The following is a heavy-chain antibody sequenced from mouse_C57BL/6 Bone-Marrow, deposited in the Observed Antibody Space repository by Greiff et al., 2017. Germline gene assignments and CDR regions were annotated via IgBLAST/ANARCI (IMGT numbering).Heavy chain of an antibody. V-gene: IGHV1-69*01. CDR3: ARSTSLYSNFVY. CDR1: GYTFTSYW. Sequence: QVQLQQPGAELVMPGASVKLSCKASGYTFTSYWMHWVKQRPGQGLEWIGEIDPSDSYTNYNQKFKGKSTLTVDKSSSTAYMQLSSLTSEDSAVYYCARSTSLYSNFVYWGQGTTLTVSS. J-gene: IGHJ2*01. D-gene: IGHD2-5*01. CDR2: IDPSDSYT.